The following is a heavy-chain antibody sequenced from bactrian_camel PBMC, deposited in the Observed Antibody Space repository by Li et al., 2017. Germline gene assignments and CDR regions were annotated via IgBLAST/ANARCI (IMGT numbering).Heavy chain of an antibody. V-gene: IGHV3S53*01. CDR1: GYTCI. D-gene: IGHD1*01. CDR2: VDTTGSK. J-gene: IGHJ6*01. Sequence: HVQLVESGGGSVQAGGSLRLSCATSGYTCIGWLRQALGKRRELIATVDTTGSKAYTDVVKGRFTISQDSAKNTVDLQMDSLKPEDTGMYYCAARWGKCNGLETLFGYFGQGTQVTVS. CDR3: AARWGKCNGLETLFGY.